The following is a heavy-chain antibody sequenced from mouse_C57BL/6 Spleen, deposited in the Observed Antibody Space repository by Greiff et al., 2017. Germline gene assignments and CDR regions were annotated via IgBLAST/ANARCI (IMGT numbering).Heavy chain of an antibody. CDR3: ARRGDYDQYVDV. Sequence: QVQLQQSGPGLVQPSQSLSITCTVSGFSLTSYGVHWVRQSPGKGLEWLGVIWSGGSTDYNAAFISRLSISKDNSKSQVFFKMNSLQADDTAIYYCARRGDYDQYVDVWGTGTTVTVSS. CDR1: GFSLTSYG. V-gene: IGHV2-2*01. CDR2: IWSGGST. J-gene: IGHJ1*03. D-gene: IGHD2-4*01.